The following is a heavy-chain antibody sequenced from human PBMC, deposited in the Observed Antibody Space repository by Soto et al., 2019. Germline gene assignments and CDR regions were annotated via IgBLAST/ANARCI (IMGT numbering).Heavy chain of an antibody. J-gene: IGHJ6*02. D-gene: IGHD2-15*01. CDR2: ISGSGNKR. V-gene: IGHV3-23*01. Sequence: EVQLLESGGGLVQPGGSLRLSCVASGFTFSSYAMSWVRQAPGKGLEWVAAISGSGNKRYYEDHVKGRFTISRDHAKNTVFLQMNSLRVEDTAVYHCAREVCSVGSCYDSTNHYYNGMDVWGQGTTVTVSS. CDR3: AREVCSVGSCYDSTNHYYNGMDV. CDR1: GFTFSSYA.